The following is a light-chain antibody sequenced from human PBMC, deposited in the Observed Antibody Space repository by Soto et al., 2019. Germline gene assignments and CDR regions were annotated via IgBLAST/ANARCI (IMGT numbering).Light chain of an antibody. CDR2: TTY. V-gene: IGLV1-44*01. J-gene: IGLJ1*01. CDR1: DSNIGSFT. CDR3: ASWDDSLSGFV. Sequence: QSALTQPPSASGTPGQRVTISCSGSDSNIGSFTVHWYQQVPGTAPKPLVHTTYQRPSGVPDRFSGAKSGTSGSLAISGFQPEDEADYYCASWDDSLSGFVFGTGTKVTVL.